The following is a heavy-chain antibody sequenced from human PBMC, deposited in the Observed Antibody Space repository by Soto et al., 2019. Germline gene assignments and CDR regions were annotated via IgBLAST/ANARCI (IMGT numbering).Heavy chain of an antibody. CDR1: GRSISSYY. CDR3: ARALILTGYYIHDAFDI. CDR2: IYYSGST. J-gene: IGHJ3*02. V-gene: IGHV4-59*01. D-gene: IGHD3-9*01. Sequence: SETLSLTCTLSGRSISSYYWSWTRQPPGKGLEWIGYIYYSGSTNYNPSLKSRVTISVDTSKNQFSLKLSSVTAADTAVYYCARALILTGYYIHDAFDIWGQGTMVS.